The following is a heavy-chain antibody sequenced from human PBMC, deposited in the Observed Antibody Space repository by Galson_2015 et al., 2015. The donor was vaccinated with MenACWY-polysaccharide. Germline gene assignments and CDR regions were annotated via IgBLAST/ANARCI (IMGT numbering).Heavy chain of an antibody. CDR2: MNHSGST. J-gene: IGHJ5*02. Sequence: ETLSLTCAVYGGSFSGYYWSWIRQPPGKGLEWIGEMNHSGSTNCNPSLKSRVTISVDTSKDQFSLRLTSVTAADTAVYYCARGVGARSRFGLWGQGTLVSVSS. CDR1: GGSFSGYY. V-gene: IGHV4-34*01. D-gene: IGHD1-26*01. CDR3: ARGVGARSRFGL.